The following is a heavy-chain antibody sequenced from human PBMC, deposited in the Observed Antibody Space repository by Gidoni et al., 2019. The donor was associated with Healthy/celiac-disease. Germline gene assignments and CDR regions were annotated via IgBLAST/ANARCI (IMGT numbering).Heavy chain of an antibody. CDR2: INPNSGGT. CDR1: GYTFTGYY. V-gene: IGHV1-2*02. CDR3: ARGAARQSYYYYGMDV. Sequence: QVQLVQSGAEVKKPGDSVKVSCKASGYTFTGYYMHWVRQAPGQGLEWMGWINPNSGGTNYAQKFQGRVTMTRDTSISTAYMELSRLRSDDTAVYYCARGAARQSYYYYGMDVWGQGTTVTVSS. J-gene: IGHJ6*02. D-gene: IGHD6-6*01.